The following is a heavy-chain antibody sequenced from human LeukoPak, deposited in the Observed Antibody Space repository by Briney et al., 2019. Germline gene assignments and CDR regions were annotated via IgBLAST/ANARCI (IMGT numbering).Heavy chain of an antibody. CDR2: FDPEDGET. J-gene: IGHJ5*02. Sequence: ASVQVSCQVSGYTLTELSMHWVRQAPGKGLEWMGGFDPEDGETIYAQKFQGRVTMTEDTSTDTAYMELSSLRSEDTAVYYCATEFGYPQTNWFDPWGQGTLVTVSS. CDR1: GYTLTELS. V-gene: IGHV1-24*01. D-gene: IGHD3-22*01. CDR3: ATEFGYPQTNWFDP.